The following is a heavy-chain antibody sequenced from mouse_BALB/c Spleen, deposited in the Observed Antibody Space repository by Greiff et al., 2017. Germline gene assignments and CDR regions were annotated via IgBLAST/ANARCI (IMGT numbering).Heavy chain of an antibody. CDR2: IDPENGNT. D-gene: IGHD2-4*01. V-gene: IGHV14-1*02. CDR3: ARSIYYDSSEAY. J-gene: IGHJ3*01. Sequence: EVQLQQSGAELVRPGALVKLSCKASGFNIKDYYMHWVKQRPEQGLEWIGWIDPENGNTIYDPKFQGKASITADTSSNTAYLQLSSLTSEDTAVYYCARSIYYDSSEAYGGQGTLVTVSA. CDR1: GFNIKDYY.